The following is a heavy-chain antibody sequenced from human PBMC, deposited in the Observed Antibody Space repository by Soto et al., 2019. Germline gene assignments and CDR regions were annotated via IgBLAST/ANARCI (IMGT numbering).Heavy chain of an antibody. V-gene: IGHV4-59*01. D-gene: IGHD3-9*01. CDR2: IYYSGST. CDR3: ARTNYDILTGYYKAIWWFDP. Sequence: PSETLSLTCTVSGGSISSYYWSWIRQPPGKGLEWIGYIYYSGSTNYNPSLKSRVTISVDTSKNQFSLKLSSVTAADTAVYYCARTNYDILTGYYKAIWWFDPWGQGTLVTVSS. CDR1: GGSISSYY. J-gene: IGHJ5*02.